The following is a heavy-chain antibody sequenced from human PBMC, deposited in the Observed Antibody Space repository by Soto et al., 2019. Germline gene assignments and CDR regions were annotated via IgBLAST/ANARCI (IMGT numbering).Heavy chain of an antibody. CDR3: ARSYCGDDCALDH. CDR1: GFIFSSYV. CDR2: ISYDGTNK. Sequence: PGGSLRLSCAASGFIFSSYVMHWVRQAPGKGLEWVAVISYDGTNKHYADSVKGRLTISRDNSKSTLYVRMNSLRAEDTAVYYCARSYCGDDCALDHWGQGTLVTVSS. V-gene: IGHV3-30-3*01. D-gene: IGHD2-21*02. J-gene: IGHJ4*02.